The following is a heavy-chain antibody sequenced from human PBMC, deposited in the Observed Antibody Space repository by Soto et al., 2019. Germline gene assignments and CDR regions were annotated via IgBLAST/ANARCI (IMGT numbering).Heavy chain of an antibody. CDR2: MNPNSGNT. Sequence: QVQLVQSGAEVKKPGASVKVSCKASGYTFTSYDINWVRQATGQGLEWMGWMNPNSGNTGYAQKFQGRVTMTRNTSISTAYMELSSLRSEDTAVYYCARGARSLWFGEPMPLDYWGQGTLVTVSS. CDR1: GYTFTSYD. CDR3: ARGARSLWFGEPMPLDY. D-gene: IGHD3-10*01. V-gene: IGHV1-8*01. J-gene: IGHJ4*02.